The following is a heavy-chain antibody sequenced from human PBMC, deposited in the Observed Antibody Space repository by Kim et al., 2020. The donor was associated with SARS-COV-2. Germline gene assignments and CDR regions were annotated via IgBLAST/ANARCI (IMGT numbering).Heavy chain of an antibody. D-gene: IGHD3-10*01. Sequence: GGSLRLSCAASGFAVSHNYMSWVRQAPGKGLEWVSIIYANGSTYYPDSVKGRFTISRHNSKNTLYLQMNSLRADDTAVYYCVRYLRDFYGYYYYGLDVWGQGTTVTVSS. V-gene: IGHV3-53*04. CDR3: VRYLRDFYGYYYYGLDV. CDR1: GFAVSHNY. J-gene: IGHJ6*02. CDR2: IYANGST.